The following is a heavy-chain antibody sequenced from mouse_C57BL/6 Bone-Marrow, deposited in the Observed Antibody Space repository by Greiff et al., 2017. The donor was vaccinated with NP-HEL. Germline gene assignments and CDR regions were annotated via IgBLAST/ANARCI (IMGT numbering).Heavy chain of an antibody. J-gene: IGHJ4*01. CDR1: GYTFTSYW. Sequence: QVQLQQPGAELVKPGASVKLSCKASGYTFTSYWMQWVKQRPGQGLEWIGEIDPSDSYTNYNQKFKGKATLTVDTSSSTAYMQLSSLTSEDSAVYYCAGTGTFYAMDYWGQGTSVTVSS. CDR2: IDPSDSYT. V-gene: IGHV1-50*01. CDR3: AGTGTFYAMDY. D-gene: IGHD4-1*01.